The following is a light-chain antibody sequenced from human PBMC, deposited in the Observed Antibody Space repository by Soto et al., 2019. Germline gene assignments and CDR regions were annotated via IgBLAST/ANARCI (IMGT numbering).Light chain of an antibody. CDR2: LAS. V-gene: IGKV1-5*03. J-gene: IGKJ2*01. CDR1: QTIVTW. Sequence: DVQMTQSPSTLSASIGDTVTITCRASQTIVTWLAWYQQKPGRPPKLLIYLASILESGVPSRFSGRGSGTEFTLTIRGLQPDDLGTYYCQQSNSYPKTFGEGTKLDI. CDR3: QQSNSYPKT.